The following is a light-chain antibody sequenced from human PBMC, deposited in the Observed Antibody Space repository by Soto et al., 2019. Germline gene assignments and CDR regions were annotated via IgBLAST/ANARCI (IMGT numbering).Light chain of an antibody. CDR1: SSNIGGNS. CDR3: GSWDSSLSAYV. J-gene: IGLJ1*01. V-gene: IGLV1-51*01. CDR2: DDN. Sequence: QSVLTQPPSVSAAPGQRVTISCSGSSSNIGGNSVSWYRQLPGTAPKLLIYDDNKGPSGIPDRFSGSKSGTSATLGITGFQTGDEADYYCGSWDSSLSAYVFGTGTKVTVL.